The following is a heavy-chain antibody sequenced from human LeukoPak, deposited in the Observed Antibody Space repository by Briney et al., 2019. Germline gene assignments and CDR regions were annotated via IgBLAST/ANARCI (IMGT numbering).Heavy chain of an antibody. V-gene: IGHV1-8*01. Sequence: ASVKVSCKASGYTFTRYEINWVRQAPGQGLEWMGWMNPNNGNTDYAQQFQGRVTMTRDTSITTAYMELSSLRSEDTAVYYCARGLGYYYFYYYMDVWGKGTTV. CDR3: ARGLGYYYFYYYMDV. CDR1: GYTFTRYE. CDR2: MNPNNGNT. J-gene: IGHJ6*03.